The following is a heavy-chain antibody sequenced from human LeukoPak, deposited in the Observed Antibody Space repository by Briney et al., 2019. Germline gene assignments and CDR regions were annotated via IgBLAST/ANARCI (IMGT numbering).Heavy chain of an antibody. CDR2: IYYSGST. D-gene: IGHD5-18*01. J-gene: IGHJ5*02. V-gene: IGHV4-59*08. Sequence: SETLSLTCTVSGGSISSYYWSWIQQPPGKGLEWIGYIYYSGSTNYNPSLKSRVTISVDTSKNQFSLKLRSLTAADTAVYYCARHVGYGNNWFDPWGQGTLVTVSS. CDR1: GGSISSYY. CDR3: ARHVGYGNNWFDP.